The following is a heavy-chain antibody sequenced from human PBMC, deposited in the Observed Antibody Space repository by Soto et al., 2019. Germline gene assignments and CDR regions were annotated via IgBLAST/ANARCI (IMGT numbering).Heavy chain of an antibody. D-gene: IGHD2-21*02. CDR3: ARDIAYCGGDCYTFDY. J-gene: IGHJ4*02. CDR2: INPNSGGT. CDR1: GYTFTGYY. Sequence: GASVKVSCKASGYTFTGYYMHWVRQAPGQGLEWMGWINPNSGGTNYAQKFQGRVTMTRDTSISTAYMELSRLRSDDTAVYYCARDIAYCGGDCYTFDYWGQGTLVTVYS. V-gene: IGHV1-2*02.